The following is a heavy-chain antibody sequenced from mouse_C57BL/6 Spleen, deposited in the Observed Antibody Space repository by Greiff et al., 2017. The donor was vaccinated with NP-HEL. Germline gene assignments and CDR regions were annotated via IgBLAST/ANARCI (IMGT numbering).Heavy chain of an antibody. Sequence: QVQLQQSGPELVKPGASVKISCKASGYAFSSSWMNWVKQRPGKGLEWSGRIYPGDGDTNYNGKFKGKATLTADKSSSTAYMQLSSLTSEDSAVYFCASYYFDYWGQGTTLTVSS. V-gene: IGHV1-82*01. CDR3: ASYYFDY. CDR1: GYAFSSSW. J-gene: IGHJ2*01. CDR2: IYPGDGDT.